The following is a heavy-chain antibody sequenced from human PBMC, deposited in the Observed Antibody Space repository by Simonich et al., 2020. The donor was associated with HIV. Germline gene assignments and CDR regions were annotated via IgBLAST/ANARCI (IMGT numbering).Heavy chain of an antibody. Sequence: QVQLVQSVAEVKKPGSSVKVSCKASGGTFSSFAISWVRQAPGLGLEWVGGIIPIFGTANYAQMFQGRVTITADESTSTAYMELSSLRSEDTGIYYCARKGGGRGVYYFDYWGQGTLVTVSS. CDR1: GGTFSSFA. V-gene: IGHV1-69*13. J-gene: IGHJ4*02. CDR2: IIPIFGTA. D-gene: IGHD3-10*01. CDR3: ARKGGGRGVYYFDY.